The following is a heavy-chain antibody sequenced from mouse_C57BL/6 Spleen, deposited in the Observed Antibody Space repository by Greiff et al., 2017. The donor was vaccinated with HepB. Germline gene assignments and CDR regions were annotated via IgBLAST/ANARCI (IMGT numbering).Heavy chain of an antibody. CDR2: ISSGGDYI. CDR3: TRDRSNPFITTIVESAMDY. D-gene: IGHD1-1*01. CDR1: GFTFSSYA. Sequence: EVKVVESGEGLVKPGGSLKLSCAASGFTFSSYAMSWVRQTPEKRLEWVAYISSGGDYIYYADTVKGRFTISRDNARNTLYLQMSSLKSEDTAMYYCTRDRSNPFITTIVESAMDYWGQGTSVTVSS. V-gene: IGHV5-9-1*02. J-gene: IGHJ4*01.